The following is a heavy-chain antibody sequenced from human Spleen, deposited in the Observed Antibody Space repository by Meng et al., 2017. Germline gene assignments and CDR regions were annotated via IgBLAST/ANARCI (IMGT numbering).Heavy chain of an antibody. CDR2: IGHSGFT. CDR3: VRSSGWVKTGFDP. J-gene: IGHJ5*02. D-gene: IGHD6-19*01. CDR1: GGSISTGAYY. V-gene: IGHV4-39*01. Sequence: QPQLQESGPGLVKHSEALSLTCSVSGGSISTGAYYWGWIRQPPGKGLEWIGSIGHSGFTYYTPSLKSRVTVSIDTSRNQFSLWLTSVTAADTAVYYCVRSSGWVKTGFDPWGQGTLVTVSS.